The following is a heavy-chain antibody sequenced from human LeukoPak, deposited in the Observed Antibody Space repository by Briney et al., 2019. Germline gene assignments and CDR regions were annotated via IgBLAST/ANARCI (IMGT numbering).Heavy chain of an antibody. Sequence: PGGSLRLSCAASGFTFSSYSMSWVRQAPGKGLEWVSSISSSSSYIYYADSVKGRFTISRDNAKNSLYLQMNSLRAEDTAVYYCARDRHVPGLYYYYMDVWGKGTTVTVSS. D-gene: IGHD6-6*01. V-gene: IGHV3-21*01. J-gene: IGHJ6*03. CDR3: ARDRHVPGLYYYYMDV. CDR2: ISSSSSYI. CDR1: GFTFSSYS.